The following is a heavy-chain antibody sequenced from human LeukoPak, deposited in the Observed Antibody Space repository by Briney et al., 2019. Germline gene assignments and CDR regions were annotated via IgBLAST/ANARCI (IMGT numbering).Heavy chain of an antibody. CDR1: GCTFSTSA. J-gene: IGHJ4*02. CDR3: ARHSSQGTFAN. V-gene: IGHV3-23*01. Sequence: GGALRLSCLGSGCTFSTSAMSWVRHAPGKGLEWVSAIGGGGATYYAHSVKGRFTISRDSSRNTLYLQMNSLRADDTAVYNCARHSSQGTFANWGQGTLVTVSS. CDR2: IGGGGAT. D-gene: IGHD1-1*01.